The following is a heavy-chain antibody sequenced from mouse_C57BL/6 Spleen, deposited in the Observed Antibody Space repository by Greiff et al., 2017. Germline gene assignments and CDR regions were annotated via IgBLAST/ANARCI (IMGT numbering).Heavy chain of an antibody. CDR3: ARRYYYGSSSFAY. V-gene: IGHV1-47*01. CDR2: FHPYNDDT. CDR1: GYTFTTYP. Sequence: QVQLQQSGAELVKPGASVKMSCKVSGYTFTTYPIEWMKQNHGKSLEWIGNFHPYNDDTTYNEKFKGKATLTVEKSSSTVYLELSRLTSDDSAVYYCARRYYYGSSSFAYGGQGTLVTVSA. D-gene: IGHD1-1*01. J-gene: IGHJ3*01.